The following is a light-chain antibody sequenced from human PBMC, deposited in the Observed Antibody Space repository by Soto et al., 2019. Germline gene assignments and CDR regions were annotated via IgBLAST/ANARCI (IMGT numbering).Light chain of an antibody. CDR1: SXDVGFYNH. CDR3: SSFASTHTYV. J-gene: IGLJ1*01. CDR2: EVN. V-gene: IGLV2-14*01. Sequence: QSALTQPASVSGSPGQSITISCTGTSXDVGFYNHVSWYQQHPGKAPKLLIYEVNNRPSGVSHRFSGSKSGNTASLTISGLQAEDEADYYCSSFASTHTYVFGTGTKVTVL.